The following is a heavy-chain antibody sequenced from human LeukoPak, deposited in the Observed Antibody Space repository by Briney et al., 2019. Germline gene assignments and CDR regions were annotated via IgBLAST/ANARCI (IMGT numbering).Heavy chain of an antibody. CDR1: GGSISSYQW. J-gene: IGHJ3*02. Sequence: TLSLTCTVSGGSISSYQWSWTRQPPGKALEWLALIYWDDDKRYSPSLKSRLPITKDTSKNQVVLTMTNMDPVDTATYYCAHSLITMVRGVLSDAFDIWGQGTMVTVSS. CDR3: AHSLITMVRGVLSDAFDI. CDR2: IYWDDDK. V-gene: IGHV2-5*08. D-gene: IGHD3-10*01.